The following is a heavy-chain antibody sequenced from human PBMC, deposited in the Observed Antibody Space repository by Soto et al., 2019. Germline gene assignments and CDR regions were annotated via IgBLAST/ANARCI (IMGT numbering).Heavy chain of an antibody. CDR2: IYHSGST. CDR1: GVSISTDYW. V-gene: IGHV4-4*02. Sequence: QVQLQESGPGLVKPSGTLSLTCAVSGVSISTDYWWSWVRQPPGKGLEWIGEIYHSGSTNYNPSLQSRVTISVDRSKNQFSLDLSSVTAADTAVYYCARDTHWGLGNWGQGTLVTVSS. J-gene: IGHJ4*02. CDR3: ARDTHWGLGN. D-gene: IGHD7-27*01.